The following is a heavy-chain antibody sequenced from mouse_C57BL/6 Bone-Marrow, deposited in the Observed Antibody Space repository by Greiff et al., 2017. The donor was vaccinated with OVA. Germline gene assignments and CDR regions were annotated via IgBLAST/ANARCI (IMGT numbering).Heavy chain of an antibody. D-gene: IGHD2-4*01. J-gene: IGHJ4*01. V-gene: IGHV5-4*01. CDR3: ARERGYDYYYAMDY. Sequence: EVMLVESGGGLVKPGGSLKLSCAASGFTFSSYAMSWVRQTPEKRLEWVATISDGGSYTYYPDNVKGRFTISRDNAKNNLYLQMSHLKSEDTAMYYCARERGYDYYYAMDYWGQGTSVTVSS. CDR1: GFTFSSYA. CDR2: ISDGGSYT.